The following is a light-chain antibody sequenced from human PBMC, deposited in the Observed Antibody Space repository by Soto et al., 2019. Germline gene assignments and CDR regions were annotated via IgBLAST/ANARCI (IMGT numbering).Light chain of an antibody. V-gene: IGKV3-20*01. J-gene: IGKJ2*01. CDR1: QSVSSSY. Sequence: EIVLTQSPGTLSLSPGERATLSCRASQSVSSSYLAWYQQKPGQAPRLLIYGASSRATGIPDRFSGSGSGTEFTLTISSLQSEDVAVYYCQQYNDWPPYTFGQGTKLQIK. CDR3: QQYNDWPPYT. CDR2: GAS.